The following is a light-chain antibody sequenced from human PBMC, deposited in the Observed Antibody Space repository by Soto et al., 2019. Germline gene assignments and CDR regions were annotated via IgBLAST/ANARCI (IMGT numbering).Light chain of an antibody. V-gene: IGKV3-20*01. CDR1: QSVSSSY. Sequence: EIVLTQSPGTLSLSPGERATLSCRASQSVSSSYLAWYQQKPGQAPRLLIYGASSRATGIPDRFSGSGSGTDFTLTISRLEPEDFAVYYCYRYTFGGGTKVEIK. CDR3: YRYT. J-gene: IGKJ4*01. CDR2: GAS.